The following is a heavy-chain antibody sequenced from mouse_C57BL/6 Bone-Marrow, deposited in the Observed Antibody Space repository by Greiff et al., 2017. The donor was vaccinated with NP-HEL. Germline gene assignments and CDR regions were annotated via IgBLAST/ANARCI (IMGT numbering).Heavy chain of an antibody. CDR1: GYTFTSYG. D-gene: IGHD4-1*01. V-gene: IGHV1-81*01. CDR3: ARRGKLGPYFDY. Sequence: QVQLQQSGAELARPGASVKLSCKASGYTFTSYGISWVKQRTGQGLEWIGEIYPRSGNTYYNEKFKGKATLTADKSSSTAYMELRSLTSEDSAVYFCARRGKLGPYFDYWGQGTTLTVSS. J-gene: IGHJ2*01. CDR2: IYPRSGNT.